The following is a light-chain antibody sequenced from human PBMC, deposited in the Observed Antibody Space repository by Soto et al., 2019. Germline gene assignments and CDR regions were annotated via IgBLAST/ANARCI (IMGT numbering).Light chain of an antibody. CDR1: ISDVGRFDV. V-gene: IGLV2-23*01. J-gene: IGLJ1*01. CDR2: EGS. CDR3: CAYVGARNYV. Sequence: QSALTQPASVSGSLGRSITISCTGTISDVGRFDVVSWFQQHPGQVPKLIIYEGSRRPSGVSSRFSGSKSGNTASLTISGLQAVDEAHYYCCAYVGARNYVLGNGTKLT.